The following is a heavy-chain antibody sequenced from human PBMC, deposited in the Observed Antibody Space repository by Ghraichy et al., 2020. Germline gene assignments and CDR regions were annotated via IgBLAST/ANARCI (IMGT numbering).Heavy chain of an antibody. CDR3: ARGGVRFLEWLSKEFDY. CDR2: ISPSGSA. V-gene: IGHV4-34*01. J-gene: IGHJ4*02. CDR1: NGSFSGYY. Sequence: SETLSLTCEVYNGSFSGYYWDWIRQSPGKGLEWIGEISPSGSANYNPSLKSQFTMSIDTSKRHFSLTLTSVTVEDTAVYYCARGGVRFLEWLSKEFDYWGQGSPVIVSS. D-gene: IGHD3-3*01.